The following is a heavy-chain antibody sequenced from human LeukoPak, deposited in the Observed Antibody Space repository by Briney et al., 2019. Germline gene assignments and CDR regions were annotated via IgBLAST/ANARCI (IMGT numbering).Heavy chain of an antibody. CDR1: GGSISSGDYY. V-gene: IGHV4-30-4*01. Sequence: SETLSLICTVSGGSISSGDYYWSWIRQPPGKGLEWIGYIYYSGSTYYNPSLKSRVTISVDTSKNQFSLKLSSVTAADTAVYYCARVRYYASYFDYWGQGTLVTVSS. CDR3: ARVRYYASYFDY. J-gene: IGHJ4*02. CDR2: IYYSGST. D-gene: IGHD3-10*01.